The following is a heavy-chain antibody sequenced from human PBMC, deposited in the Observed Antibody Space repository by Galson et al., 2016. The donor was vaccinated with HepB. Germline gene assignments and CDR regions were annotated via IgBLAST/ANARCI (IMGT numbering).Heavy chain of an antibody. CDR3: AKGYGYFDS. V-gene: IGHV3-23*01. J-gene: IGHJ4*02. Sequence: SLRLSCAASGFTFSNYAMTWVRQAPGKGLERVSTISGNGETIFYADSVKGRFSISRDNSKNTLSLQMNSLRAEDTAVYYCAKGYGYFDSWGQGTLVTVSS. D-gene: IGHD4-17*01. CDR1: GFTFSNYA. CDR2: ISGNGETI.